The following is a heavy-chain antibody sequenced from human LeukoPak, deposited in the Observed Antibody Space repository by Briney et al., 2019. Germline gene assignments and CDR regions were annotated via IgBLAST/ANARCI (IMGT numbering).Heavy chain of an antibody. CDR1: GYTFTSYY. V-gene: IGHV1-46*01. CDR3: ARDNSVEDTAWWFDP. Sequence: ASVKVSCKASGYTFTSYYMHWVRQAPGQGLEWMGIINPSGGSTSYAQKFQGRVTMTRDMSTSTDYMELSSLRSEDTVVYYCARDNSVEDTAWWFDPWGQGTLVTVSS. D-gene: IGHD4-23*01. CDR2: INPSGGST. J-gene: IGHJ5*02.